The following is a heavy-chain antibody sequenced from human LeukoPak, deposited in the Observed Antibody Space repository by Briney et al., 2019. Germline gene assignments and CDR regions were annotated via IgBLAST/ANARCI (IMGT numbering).Heavy chain of an antibody. V-gene: IGHV4-34*01. CDR3: ARSPITFGGVDH. Sequence: PSETLSLTCAVYGGSFSGYYWSWIRQPPGKGLEWIGEINHSGSTNYNPSLKSRVTISVDTSKNQFSLKLSSVTAADTAVYYCARSPITFGGVDHWGQGTLITVSS. D-gene: IGHD3-16*01. CDR2: INHSGST. CDR1: GGSFSGYY. J-gene: IGHJ5*02.